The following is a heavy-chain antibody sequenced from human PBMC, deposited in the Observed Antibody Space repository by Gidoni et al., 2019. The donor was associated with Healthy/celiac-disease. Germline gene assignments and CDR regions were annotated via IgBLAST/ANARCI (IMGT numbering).Heavy chain of an antibody. D-gene: IGHD6-13*01. CDR1: GFTFRSYA. CDR2: ISYDGSNK. J-gene: IGHJ3*02. V-gene: IGHV3-30-3*01. CDR3: ARAMIAAAGIQPDAFDI. Sequence: QVQLVESGGGVVQPGRSLRLSCAASGFTFRSYAMHWVRQAPGKGLEWVAVISYDGSNKYYADSVKGRFTISRDNSKNTLYLQMNSLRAEDTAVYYCARAMIAAAGIQPDAFDIWGQGTMVTVSS.